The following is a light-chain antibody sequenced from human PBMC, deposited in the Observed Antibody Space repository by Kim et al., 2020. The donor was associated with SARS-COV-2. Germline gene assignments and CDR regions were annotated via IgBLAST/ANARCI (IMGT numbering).Light chain of an antibody. CDR2: GKN. V-gene: IGLV3-19*01. Sequence: LGQTARITGQGGSPRCYYAIWYTQKPGQAPVLFFYGKNNRPSGIPDRFSCSYSGNTASLTITAAQAEDEADYYCNSRESSANHWMFGGGTQLTVL. CDR1: SPRCYY. CDR3: NSRESSANHWM. J-gene: IGLJ3*02.